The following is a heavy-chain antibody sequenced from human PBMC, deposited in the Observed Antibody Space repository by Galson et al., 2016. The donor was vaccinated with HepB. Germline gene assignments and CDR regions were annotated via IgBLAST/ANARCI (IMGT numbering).Heavy chain of an antibody. CDR1: GFTLNNDA. CDR2: ISAFGGNI. CDR3: AKDTRRRVWGFSNNWFDP. D-gene: IGHD1-26*01. V-gene: IGHV3-23*01. J-gene: IGHJ5*02. Sequence: SLRLSCAASGFTLNNDAMSWVRQAPGKGLQWVSTISAFGGNIYYADSVRGRFTVSRDNSKNMVYLQMNSLRADDTAMYYCAKDTRRRVWGFSNNWFDPWGQGTLVTVSS.